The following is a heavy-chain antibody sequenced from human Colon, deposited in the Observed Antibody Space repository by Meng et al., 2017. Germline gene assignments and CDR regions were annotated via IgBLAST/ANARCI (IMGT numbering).Heavy chain of an antibody. CDR2: ISDSGST. CDR1: GGSISSFY. Sequence: WGSLRLSCTVSGGSISSFYWNCIRQSPGKGLEWIGYISDSGSTKYNPSLKSRVTISADTSKNQISLNLISVTAADTAIYYCARGDWLQDVKKKFYVFDMNVWGQGTTVTVYS. CDR3: ARGDWLQDVKKKFYVFDMNV. J-gene: IGHJ6*02. V-gene: IGHV4-59*01. D-gene: IGHD5-24*01.